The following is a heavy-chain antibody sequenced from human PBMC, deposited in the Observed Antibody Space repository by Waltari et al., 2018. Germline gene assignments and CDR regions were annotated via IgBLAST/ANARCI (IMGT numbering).Heavy chain of an antibody. D-gene: IGHD3-3*01. Sequence: QVQLQESGPGLVTPSETLSLTCTVSGGSISSYYWSWIRQPPGKGLEWIGYIYYSGSTNYNPSLKSRVTISVDTSKNQFSLKLSSVTAADTAVYYCARGTRIPITIFGVVTLDVWGKGTTVTISS. CDR1: GGSISSYY. CDR2: IYYSGST. J-gene: IGHJ6*04. CDR3: ARGTRIPITIFGVVTLDV. V-gene: IGHV4-59*08.